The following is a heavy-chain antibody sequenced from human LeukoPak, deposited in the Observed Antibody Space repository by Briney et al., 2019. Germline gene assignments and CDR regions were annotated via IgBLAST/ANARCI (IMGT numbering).Heavy chain of an antibody. J-gene: IGHJ4*02. Sequence: SGGTLRLYGSGSGFTFSSYTRHWVGQAPGKGLGVVSAITNNGGNTDYADYVKGRFTIYRDNSKNTVDLQMSSLRAEHTAVYFCVIVRGYFYSSGSDYWGQGTLVTVSS. CDR3: VIVRGYFYSSGSDY. V-gene: IGHV3-64D*06. CDR2: ITNNGGNT. D-gene: IGHD3-9*01. CDR1: GFTFSSYT.